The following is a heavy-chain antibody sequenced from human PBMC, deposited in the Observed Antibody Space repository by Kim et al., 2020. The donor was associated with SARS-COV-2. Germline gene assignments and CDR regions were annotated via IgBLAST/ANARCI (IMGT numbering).Heavy chain of an antibody. CDR2: IYYSGST. CDR1: GGSISSSSYY. V-gene: IGHV4-39*01. J-gene: IGHJ5*02. Sequence: SETLSLTCTVSGGSISSSSYYWGWIRQPPGKGLEWIGSIYYSGSTYYNPSLKSRVTISVDTSKNQFSLKLSSVTAADTAVYYCARGAGPLAAPGNWFDPWGQGTLVTVSS. D-gene: IGHD6-13*01. CDR3: ARGAGPLAAPGNWFDP.